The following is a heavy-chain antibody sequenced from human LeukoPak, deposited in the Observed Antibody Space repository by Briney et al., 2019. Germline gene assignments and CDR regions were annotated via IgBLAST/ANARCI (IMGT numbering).Heavy chain of an antibody. CDR1: GISFGSYW. CDR3: AIPSSYDGSRYYHAY. D-gene: IGHD3-22*01. CDR2: IGQDGTET. V-gene: IGHV3-7*01. Sequence: GGSLRLSCAASGISFGSYWVTWVRQAPGKGLEWVANIGQDGTETVYVGSVKGRFTISRDNARKLLFLQVNSLRADDTAVYYCAIPSSYDGSRYYHAYWGQGTLVSVSS. J-gene: IGHJ4*02.